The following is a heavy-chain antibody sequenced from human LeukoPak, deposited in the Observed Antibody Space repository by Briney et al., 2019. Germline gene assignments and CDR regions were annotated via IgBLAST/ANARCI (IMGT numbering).Heavy chain of an antibody. V-gene: IGHV1-8*03. CDR1: GYTFTSYD. J-gene: IGHJ4*02. D-gene: IGHD6-19*01. CDR3: ATIAVAGREDY. Sequence: ASVKVSCKASGYTFTSYDINWVRQATGQGLEWMGWMNPNSGNTGYAQKFQGRVTITWNTSISTAFMDLSSLRSEDTAVYYCATIAVAGREDYWGQGTLVTVSS. CDR2: MNPNSGNT.